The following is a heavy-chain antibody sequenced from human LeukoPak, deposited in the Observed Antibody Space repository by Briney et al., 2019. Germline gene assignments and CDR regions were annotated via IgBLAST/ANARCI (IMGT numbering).Heavy chain of an antibody. J-gene: IGHJ6*02. D-gene: IGHD1-26*01. Sequence: LRLSCAASGFTFSSYAMHWIRQHPGKGLEWIGYIYYSGSTYYNPSLKSRVTISVDTSKNQFSLKLSSVTAADTAVYYCARDSFSGSYWDYYYYGMDVWGQGTTVTVSS. V-gene: IGHV4-31*02. CDR1: GFTFSSYAMH. CDR3: ARDSFSGSYWDYYYYGMDV. CDR2: IYYSGST.